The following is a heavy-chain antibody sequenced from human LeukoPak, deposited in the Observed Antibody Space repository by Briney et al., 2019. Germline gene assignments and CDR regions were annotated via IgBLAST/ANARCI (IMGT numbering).Heavy chain of an antibody. D-gene: IGHD2/OR15-2a*01. CDR3: ARDTTRGLDAFDV. Sequence: GGSLRLSCAASAFTFSDHWMTWVRQAPGKGLEWVANIKHDGSEKYYVDSVRGRFTISRDNAKNSLYLQMNSLRAEDTAVYYCARDTTRGLDAFDVWGQGTMVTVSS. CDR1: AFTFSDHW. J-gene: IGHJ3*01. V-gene: IGHV3-7*03. CDR2: IKHDGSEK.